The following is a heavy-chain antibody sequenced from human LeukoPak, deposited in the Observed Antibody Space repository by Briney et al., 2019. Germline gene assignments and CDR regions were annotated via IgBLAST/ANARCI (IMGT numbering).Heavy chain of an antibody. J-gene: IGHJ3*01. CDR3: AREDDDWGPNTLDV. Sequence: KPGGSLRLSCAASGFTFSSYMNWVRQAPGKGLEWVSSISSTSSYIYYADSVKGRFTISRDNAQDSLYLQMDSLRDEDTAVCYCAREDDDWGPNTLDVWGQGTVVTVSS. D-gene: IGHD7-27*01. CDR2: ISSTSSYI. CDR1: GFTFSSY. V-gene: IGHV3-21*01.